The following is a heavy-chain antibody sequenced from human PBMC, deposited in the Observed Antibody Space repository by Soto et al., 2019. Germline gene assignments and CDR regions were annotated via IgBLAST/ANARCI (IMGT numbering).Heavy chain of an antibody. V-gene: IGHV1-69*13. CDR3: ARLGRRDSGSSHYYYYGMDV. D-gene: IGHD1-26*01. Sequence: SVKVSCKASGGTFSSYAISWVRQAPGQGLEWMGGIIPIFGTANYAQKFQGRVTITADESTSTAYMELSSLRSEDTAVYYCARLGRRDSGSSHYYYYGMDVWGQGTTVTVS. CDR1: GGTFSSYA. CDR2: IIPIFGTA. J-gene: IGHJ6*02.